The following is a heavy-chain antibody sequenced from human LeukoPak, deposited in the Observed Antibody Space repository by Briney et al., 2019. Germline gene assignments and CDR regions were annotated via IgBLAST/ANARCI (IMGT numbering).Heavy chain of an antibody. CDR3: SSACYHCLVDY. J-gene: IGHJ4*02. CDR2: IYHSGST. CDR1: GYSISSGYY. V-gene: IGHV4-38-2*01. D-gene: IGHD5-12*01. Sequence: SETLSLTCAVSGYSISSGYYWGWIRQPPGKGLEWIGSIYHSGSTYYNPSLKSRVTISVDTSKNQFFLKLSSVTAADTAVYYCSSACYHCLVDYWGQGTLVTVSS.